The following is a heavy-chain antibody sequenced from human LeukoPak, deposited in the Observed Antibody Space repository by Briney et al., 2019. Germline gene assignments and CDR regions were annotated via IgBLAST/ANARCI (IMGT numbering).Heavy chain of an antibody. CDR1: GYTFTSYG. CDR3: ARSRAPFTIFGVNDAFDI. D-gene: IGHD3-3*01. Sequence: ASVKVSCKASGYTFTSYGISWVRQAPGQGLEWMGWISAYNGNTNYAQKLQGRVTMTTDTSTSTAYMELRSLRSDDTAVYYCARSRAPFTIFGVNDAFDIWGQGTMVTVSS. CDR2: ISAYNGNT. J-gene: IGHJ3*02. V-gene: IGHV1-18*01.